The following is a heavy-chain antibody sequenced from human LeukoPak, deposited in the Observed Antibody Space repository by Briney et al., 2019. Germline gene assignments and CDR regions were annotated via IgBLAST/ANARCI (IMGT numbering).Heavy chain of an antibody. Sequence: PSETLSLTCAVYGGSFSDYYWSWIRQPPGKGLEWIGEINDSGSANYNPSLKSRVTISADTSKNQFSLKVISLTAADTAVYYCARGGYSYGHEEREFDSWGQGTLVTVSS. V-gene: IGHV4-34*01. CDR1: GGSFSDYY. J-gene: IGHJ4*02. CDR2: INDSGSA. CDR3: ARGGYSYGHEEREFDS. D-gene: IGHD5-12*01.